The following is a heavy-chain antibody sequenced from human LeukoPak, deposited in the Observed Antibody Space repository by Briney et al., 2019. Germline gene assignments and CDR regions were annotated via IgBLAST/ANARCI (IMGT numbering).Heavy chain of an antibody. CDR3: AVMAYYDFWSGYYTLDY. CDR1: GYTFTSYD. CDR2: MNPNSGNT. D-gene: IGHD3-3*01. Sequence: GASVKVSCKASGYTFTSYDINWVRQAPGQGLEWMGWMNPNSGNTGYAQKFQGRVTITRNTSISTAYMELSSLRSEDTAVYYCAVMAYYDFWSGYYTLDYWGQGTLVTVSS. V-gene: IGHV1-8*03. J-gene: IGHJ4*02.